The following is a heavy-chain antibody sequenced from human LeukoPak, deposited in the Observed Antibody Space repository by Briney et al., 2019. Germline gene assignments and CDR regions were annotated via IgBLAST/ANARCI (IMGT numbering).Heavy chain of an antibody. J-gene: IGHJ4*02. CDR2: MYYSEST. CDR1: GGSIGSSTYY. V-gene: IGHV4-39*07. CDR3: ARGIAASGHFDY. D-gene: IGHD6-13*01. Sequence: SETLSLTCTVSGGSIGSSTYYWGWIRQPPRKGLEWIGSMYYSESTHHNPSLASRVTMSVDTSKNQFSLKLSSVTAADTAVYSCARGIAASGHFDYWGQGALVTVSS.